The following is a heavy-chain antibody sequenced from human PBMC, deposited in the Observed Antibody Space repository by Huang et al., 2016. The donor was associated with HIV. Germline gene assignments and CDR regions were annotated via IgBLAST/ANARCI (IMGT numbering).Heavy chain of an antibody. Sequence: VQLIQSGAEVKKTGSSVRVSCRASEGTFSSYSIGWMRQAPGQGLEWRGGIIPIFGTTTYAQKFQGRVSIAADESTSTAYMDLNSLRSEDTAVYYCARAALVNNQYFDYWGQGTLVTVSS. V-gene: IGHV1-69*13. CDR3: ARAALVNNQYFDY. CDR1: EGTFSSYS. J-gene: IGHJ4*02. D-gene: IGHD5-18*01. CDR2: IIPIFGTT.